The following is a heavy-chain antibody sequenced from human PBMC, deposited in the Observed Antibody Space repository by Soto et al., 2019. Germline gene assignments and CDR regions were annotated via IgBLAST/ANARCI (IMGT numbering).Heavy chain of an antibody. D-gene: IGHD1-26*01. CDR2: IYDSGNT. Sequence: QVQLQESGPGLVEPSQTLSLTCTVSGGSISSDDYCWSWIRQSPGKGLEWIGHIYDSGNTYSNPSLKRRVTISGDTSNNQFSLRLSSVTAADMAVYYCARGPSGDKVDYWGQGTLVTVSS. CDR1: GGSISSDDYC. V-gene: IGHV4-30-4*01. CDR3: ARGPSGDKVDY. J-gene: IGHJ4*02.